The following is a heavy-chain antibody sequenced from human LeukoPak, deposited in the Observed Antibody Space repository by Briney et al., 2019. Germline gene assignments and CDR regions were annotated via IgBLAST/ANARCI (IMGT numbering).Heavy chain of an antibody. V-gene: IGHV3-30*18. CDR2: ISHDGTNK. Sequence: QPGRSLRLSCVASGLTFSNYGMHWVRQAPGKGLEWVAVISHDGTNKYYTDSVKGRFTISRDNSKNTLYMEMSSLRAEDTAVYYCAKDRTPLYSNSWSYFDYWGQGTRVTVSP. CDR1: GLTFSNYG. D-gene: IGHD6-13*01. CDR3: AKDRTPLYSNSWSYFDY. J-gene: IGHJ4*02.